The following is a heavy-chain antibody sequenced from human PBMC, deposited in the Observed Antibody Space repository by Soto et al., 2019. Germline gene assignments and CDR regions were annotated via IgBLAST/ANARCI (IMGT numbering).Heavy chain of an antibody. V-gene: IGHV4-39*01. D-gene: IGHD5-12*01. CDR1: GGSISSSSYY. CDR2: IYYSGST. J-gene: IGHJ4*02. CDR3: ARRQYSGYDYFDY. Sequence: SETLSLTCTVSGGSISSSSYYWGWIRQPPGKGLEWIGSIYYSGSTYYNPSLKSRVTISVDTSKNQFSLKLSSVTAADTAVYYCARRQYSGYDYFDYWGQGTLVTVSS.